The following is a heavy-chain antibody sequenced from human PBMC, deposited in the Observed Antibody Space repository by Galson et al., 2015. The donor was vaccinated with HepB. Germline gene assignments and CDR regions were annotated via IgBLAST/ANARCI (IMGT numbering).Heavy chain of an antibody. Sequence: SLRLSCAASGFTFSSYSMNWVRQAPGKGLEWVSSISSSSSYIYYADSVKGRFTISRDNAKNSLYLQMNSLRAEDTAVYYCARDYLTGTTAYYWGQGTLVTVSS. CDR1: GFTFSSYS. CDR3: ARDYLTGTTAYY. D-gene: IGHD1-7*01. J-gene: IGHJ4*02. CDR2: ISSSSSYI. V-gene: IGHV3-21*01.